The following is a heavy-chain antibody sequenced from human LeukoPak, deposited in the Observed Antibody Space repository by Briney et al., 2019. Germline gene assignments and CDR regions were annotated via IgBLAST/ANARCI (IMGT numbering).Heavy chain of an antibody. CDR3: ARDNGVAGGNWFDP. Sequence: GASVKVSCKASGGTFSSYAISWVRQAPGQGLVWMGGIIPIFGTANYAQKFQGRVTITADESTSTAYMELSSLRSEDTAVYYCARDNGVAGGNWFDPWGQGTLVTVSS. CDR1: GGTFSSYA. CDR2: IIPIFGTA. V-gene: IGHV1-69*13. D-gene: IGHD2-15*01. J-gene: IGHJ5*02.